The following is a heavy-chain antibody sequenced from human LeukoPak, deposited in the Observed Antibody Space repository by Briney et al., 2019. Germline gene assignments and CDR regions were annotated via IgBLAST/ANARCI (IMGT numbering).Heavy chain of an antibody. V-gene: IGHV3-21*01. CDR3: ARDYGKLRLGEPTFDY. Sequence: PGGSLRLSCAASGFTFSSYSMNWVRQAPGKGLEWVSSISSSSSYIYYADSVKGRFTISRDNAKNSLYLQMNSLRAEDTAVYYCARDYGKLRLGEPTFDYWGQGTLVTVSS. CDR2: ISSSSSYI. J-gene: IGHJ4*02. CDR1: GFTFSSYS. D-gene: IGHD3-16*01.